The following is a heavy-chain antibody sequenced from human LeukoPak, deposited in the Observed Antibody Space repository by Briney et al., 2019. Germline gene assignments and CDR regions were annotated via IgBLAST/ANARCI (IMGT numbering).Heavy chain of an antibody. CDR1: GDSVSSDSAA. D-gene: IGHD2-15*01. V-gene: IGHV6-1*01. CDR2: TYYRSKWYN. CDR3: VRSFHSYYFDY. J-gene: IGHJ4*02. Sequence: SQTLSLTCAISGDSVSSDSAAWNWLRQSPSRGLEWLGRTYYRSKWYNDYAVSVSGRITINPETSKNQFSLQVNSVTPEDTAVYYCVRSFHSYYFDYWGQGTLVTVSS.